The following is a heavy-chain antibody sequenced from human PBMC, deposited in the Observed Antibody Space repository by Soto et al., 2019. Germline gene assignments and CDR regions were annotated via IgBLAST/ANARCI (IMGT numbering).Heavy chain of an antibody. V-gene: IGHV3-23*01. J-gene: IGHJ6*02. Sequence: SLRLSCEVSGVNFRGYAMSWVRQAPGKGLEWVSGIRIGPGITYYADSVKGRFTISSDSSRKTVYLQMNNLKAEDTALYFCARSRSAMADGMNVWGQGTTVTVSS. CDR3: ARSRSAMADGMNV. CDR1: GVNFRGYA. CDR2: IRIGPGIT. D-gene: IGHD5-18*01.